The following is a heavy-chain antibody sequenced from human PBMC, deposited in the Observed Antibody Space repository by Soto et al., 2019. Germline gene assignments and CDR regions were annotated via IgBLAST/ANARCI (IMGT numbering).Heavy chain of an antibody. D-gene: IGHD2-2*01. CDR3: ARSSLGYCSSTSCRAAFDI. CDR2: IYPGDSDT. CDR1: XYXFXXYX. Sequence: SXYXFXXYXIXXXRXMPXXXXXWMGIIYPGDSDTRYSPSFQGQVTISADKSISTAYLQWSSLKASDTAMYYCARSSLGYCSSTSCRAAFDIWGQGTMVTVSS. J-gene: IGHJ3*02. V-gene: IGHV5-51*01.